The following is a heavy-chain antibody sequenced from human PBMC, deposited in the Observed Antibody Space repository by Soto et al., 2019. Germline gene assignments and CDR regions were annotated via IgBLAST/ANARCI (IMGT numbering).Heavy chain of an antibody. CDR2: IYYSGST. Sequence: QVQLQESGPGLVKPSQTLSLTCTVSGGSISSGGYYWSWIRQHPGKGLEWIGYIYYSGSTYYNPSLKTRVTISVDTSKNQFSLKLSSVTAADTAVYYCARDKYVTNWYFDLWGRGTLVTVSS. CDR3: ARDKYVTNWYFDL. J-gene: IGHJ2*01. D-gene: IGHD2-2*01. CDR1: GGSISSGGYY. V-gene: IGHV4-31*03.